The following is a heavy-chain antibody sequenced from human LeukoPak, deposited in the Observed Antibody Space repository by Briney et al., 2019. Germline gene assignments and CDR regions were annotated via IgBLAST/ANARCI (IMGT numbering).Heavy chain of an antibody. CDR2: IIPIFGTA. J-gene: IGHJ6*02. Sequence: ASVKVSCKASGGTFSSYAISWVRQAPGQGREWMGGIIPIFGTANYAQKFQGRVTITADESTSTAYMELSSLRSEDTAVYYCAVDPGGTHYGMDVWGQGTTVTVSS. CDR1: GGTFSSYA. V-gene: IGHV1-69*13. CDR3: AVDPGGTHYGMDV. D-gene: IGHD1-1*01.